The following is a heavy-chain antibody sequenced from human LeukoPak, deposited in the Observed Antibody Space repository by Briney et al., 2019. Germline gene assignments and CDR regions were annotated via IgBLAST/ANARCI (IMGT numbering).Heavy chain of an antibody. CDR2: MNPNSGNT. D-gene: IGHD3-10*01. Sequence: ASVKVSCKASGGTFSSYTISWVRQATGQGLEWMGWMNPNSGNTGYAQKFQGRVTMTWNTSISTAYMELSSLRSEDTAVYYCARVGGEPTIYYYYYYMDVWGKGTTVTVSS. J-gene: IGHJ6*03. V-gene: IGHV1-8*02. CDR1: GGTFSSYT. CDR3: ARVGGEPTIYYYYYYMDV.